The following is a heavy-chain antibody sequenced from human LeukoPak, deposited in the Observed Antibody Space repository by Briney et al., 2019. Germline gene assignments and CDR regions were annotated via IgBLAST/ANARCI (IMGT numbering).Heavy chain of an antibody. J-gene: IGHJ4*02. CDR2: INHSGST. V-gene: IGHV4-34*01. CDR1: AGSFSGYY. Sequence: SETLSLTCAVYAGSFSGYYWSWIRQPPGKGLEWIGEINHSGSTNYNPPLKSRVTISVDTSKNQFSLKLSSVTAADTAVYYCARGRRYSGFDYWGQGTLVTVSS. D-gene: IGHD5-12*01. CDR3: ARGRRYSGFDY.